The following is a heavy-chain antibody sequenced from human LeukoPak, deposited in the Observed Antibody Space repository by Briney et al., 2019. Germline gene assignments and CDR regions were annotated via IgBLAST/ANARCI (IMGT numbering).Heavy chain of an antibody. J-gene: IGHJ4*02. Sequence: ETLSLTCTVSGGSISSGGYYWSWIRQAPGKGLEWVSGISGSGGSTYYADSMKGRFTISRDNPKNTLYLQMNSLRAEDTAVYYCAKEEYYYDSSGYYTYGSEQYYFDYWGQGTLVTVSS. D-gene: IGHD3-22*01. CDR2: ISGSGGST. V-gene: IGHV3-23*01. CDR3: AKEEYYYDSSGYYTYGSEQYYFDY. CDR1: GGSISSGGYY.